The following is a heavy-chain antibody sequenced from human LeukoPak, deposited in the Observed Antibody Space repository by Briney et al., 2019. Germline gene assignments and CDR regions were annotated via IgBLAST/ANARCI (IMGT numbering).Heavy chain of an antibody. Sequence: PSETLSLTCTVSGGPISSSSYYWGWIRQPPGKGLGWLGSIYYSGSTYYNPSLKSRVTISVDTSKNQFSLKLTSVTAADTAVYYCAGYPVAAHYYYYYMDVWGKGTTVTVSS. CDR2: IYYSGST. V-gene: IGHV4-39*01. D-gene: IGHD6-19*01. CDR3: AGYPVAAHYYYYYMDV. J-gene: IGHJ6*03. CDR1: GGPISSSSYY.